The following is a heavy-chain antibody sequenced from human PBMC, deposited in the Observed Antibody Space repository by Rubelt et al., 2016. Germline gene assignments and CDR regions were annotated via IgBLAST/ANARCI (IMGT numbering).Heavy chain of an antibody. D-gene: IGHD3-10*01. CDR3: VGGEPADY. CDR1: GYTFTSYG. CDR2: ISAYTDNR. V-gene: IGHV1-18*01. Sequence: QVQLVQSGAEVKKPGASVKVSCKASGYTFTSYGISWVRQAPGQGLELMGWISAYTDNRNYAQKRLGRSTRTPHTSTSTAYVELRGLRSDDTAGYYCVGGEPADYWGPGTLVTGSS. J-gene: IGHJ4*02.